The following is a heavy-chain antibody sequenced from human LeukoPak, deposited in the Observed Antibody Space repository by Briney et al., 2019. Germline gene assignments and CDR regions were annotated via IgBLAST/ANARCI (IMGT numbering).Heavy chain of an antibody. J-gene: IGHJ3*02. CDR3: ARLAVSDSYDAFDI. D-gene: IGHD6-19*01. V-gene: IGHV1-3*01. Sequence: ASVKVSCKASGYTFAGYVLNRVRQAPGQRPEWMGWINAGNGNTKYSQKFQDRVTITRDTSASTAYMELSSLRSEDTAIYYCARLAVSDSYDAFDIWGQGTLVTVSS. CDR2: INAGNGNT. CDR1: GYTFAGYV.